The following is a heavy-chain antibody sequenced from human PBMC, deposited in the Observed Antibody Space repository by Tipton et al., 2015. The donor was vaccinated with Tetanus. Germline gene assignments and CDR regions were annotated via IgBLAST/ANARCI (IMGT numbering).Heavy chain of an antibody. D-gene: IGHD3-10*01. Sequence: SLRLSCAASGFTFRSYAMSWVRQAPGKGLEWVSGITGSGTKTYYADSVKGRFTISRDNSKNTVYLQMNSLRAEDTAIYYCAKLHLGVRGVNYWGRGPLIPVSS. CDR3: AKLHLGVRGVNY. CDR1: GFTFRSYA. V-gene: IGHV3-23*01. CDR2: ITGSGTKT. J-gene: IGHJ4*02.